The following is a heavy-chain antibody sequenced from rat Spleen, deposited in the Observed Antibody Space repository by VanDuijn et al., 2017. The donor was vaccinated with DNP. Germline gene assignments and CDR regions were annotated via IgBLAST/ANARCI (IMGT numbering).Heavy chain of an antibody. CDR2: ISTSGGST. Sequence: EVQLVESGGGLVQPGRSLKLSCAASGFTFSDYYMAWVRQAPTKGLEWVASISTSGGSTYYRDSVKGRFTISRDNAKSTLYLQMDSLGSEDTATYYCARPDYWGQGVMVTVSS. CDR3: ARPDY. J-gene: IGHJ2*01. V-gene: IGHV5-25*01. CDR1: GFTFSDYY.